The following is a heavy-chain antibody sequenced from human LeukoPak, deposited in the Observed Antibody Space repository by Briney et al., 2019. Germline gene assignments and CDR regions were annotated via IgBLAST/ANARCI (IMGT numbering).Heavy chain of an antibody. Sequence: GGSLRLSCVGSGFTSIAYALTWARQALGKGLEWVSGISGGGVTTYYADSVKGRFTISRDNSKNTLYLQMNSLRADDTAIYYCARNQQLGGHSYYYYGMDVWGQGTTVTVSS. CDR3: ARNQQLGGHSYYYYGMDV. J-gene: IGHJ6*02. CDR1: GFTSIAYA. D-gene: IGHD3-16*01. CDR2: ISGGGVTT. V-gene: IGHV3-23*01.